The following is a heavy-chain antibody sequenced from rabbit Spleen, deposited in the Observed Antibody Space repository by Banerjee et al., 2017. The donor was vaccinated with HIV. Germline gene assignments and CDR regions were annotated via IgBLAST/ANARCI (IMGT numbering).Heavy chain of an antibody. J-gene: IGHJ6*01. Sequence: QEQLVESGGGLVQPEGSLTLTCIASGVSFSGSSYMCWVRQAPGKGLEWIACIELGSSGFTYFASWAKGRFTISKTSSTTVTLQMTSLTAADTATYFCARDTGTSFSTYGMDLWGPGTLVTVS. CDR2: IELGSSGFT. V-gene: IGHV1S45*01. CDR1: GVSFSGSSY. D-gene: IGHD8-1*01. CDR3: ARDTGTSFSTYGMDL.